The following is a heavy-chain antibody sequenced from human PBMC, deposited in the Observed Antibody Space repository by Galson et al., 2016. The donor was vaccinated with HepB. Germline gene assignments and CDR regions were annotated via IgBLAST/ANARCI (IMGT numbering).Heavy chain of an antibody. D-gene: IGHD3-22*01. CDR3: ARGGYYDSSGSWRYNYYGMDV. Sequence: SVKVSCKASGYTFSSYAINWVRQAPGQGLEWMGWISAYDDNTKYGQKFQGRVSMTTDTSTSTASMELRRLRSDDTAVYFCARGGYYDSSGSWRYNYYGMDVWGQGIQVTVSS. J-gene: IGHJ6*02. CDR2: ISAYDDNT. V-gene: IGHV1-18*01. CDR1: GYTFSSYA.